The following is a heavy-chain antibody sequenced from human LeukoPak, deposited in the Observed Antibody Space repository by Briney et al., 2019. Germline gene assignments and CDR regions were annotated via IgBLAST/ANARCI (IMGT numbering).Heavy chain of an antibody. CDR2: IYSSGST. J-gene: IGHJ4*02. Sequence: SETLSLTCTVSGGSISSSYYYWGWIRQPPGKGLEWIGSIYSSGSTYYNPSLKSRVTISVDTSKNQFSLKLTSVTAADTAVYYCARDVGSAPFDYWGQGTLVTVSS. V-gene: IGHV4-39*02. CDR1: GGSISSSYYY. CDR3: ARDVGSAPFDY. D-gene: IGHD6-25*01.